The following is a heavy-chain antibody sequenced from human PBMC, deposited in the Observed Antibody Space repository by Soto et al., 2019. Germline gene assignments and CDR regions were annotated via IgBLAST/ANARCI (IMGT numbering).Heavy chain of an antibody. CDR3: ARHSDYDSSGSTFDY. D-gene: IGHD3-22*01. Sequence: SETLSLTCTVSGGSISSGEYYWTWIRQPPGKGLEWIGYIYYRGSTNYNPSLKSRVTISVDTSKNQFSLKLSSVTAADTAVYYCARHSDYDSSGSTFDYWGQGTLVTVSS. V-gene: IGHV4-61*08. CDR2: IYYRGST. CDR1: GGSISSGEYY. J-gene: IGHJ4*02.